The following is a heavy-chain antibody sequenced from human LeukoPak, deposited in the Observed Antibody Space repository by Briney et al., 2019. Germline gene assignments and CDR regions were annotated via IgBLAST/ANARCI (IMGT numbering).Heavy chain of an antibody. CDR2: INHSGST. V-gene: IGHV4-34*01. D-gene: IGHD3-22*01. J-gene: IGHJ5*02. CDR1: GGSFSGYY. CDR3: ARGRRVGVVVVKNWFDP. Sequence: SETLSLTCAVYGGSFSGYYWSWIRQPPGKGLEWIGEINHSGSTNYNPSLKSRVTISVDTSKNQFSLKLSSVTAAATAASYCARGRRVGVVVVKNWFDPWGQGPLVTVSS.